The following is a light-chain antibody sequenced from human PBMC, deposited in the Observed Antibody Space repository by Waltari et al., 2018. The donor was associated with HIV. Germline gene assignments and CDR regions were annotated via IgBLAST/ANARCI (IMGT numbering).Light chain of an antibody. J-gene: IGLJ2*01. CDR1: SSDVGGHNY. Sequence: QSALTQPPSASGSPGQSVNIHCTGTSSDVGGHNYVSWYQRHPGNAPKPIIYEVSERPSGVPDRFSGSKSGNTASLTVSGLQAEDDADYYCSSYAGSNKLVFGGGTKLTVV. CDR3: SSYAGSNKLV. V-gene: IGLV2-8*01. CDR2: EVS.